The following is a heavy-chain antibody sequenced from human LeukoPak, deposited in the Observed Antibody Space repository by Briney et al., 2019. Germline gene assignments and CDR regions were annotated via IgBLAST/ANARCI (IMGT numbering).Heavy chain of an antibody. J-gene: IGHJ4*02. Sequence: ASVKVSCKASGGTFSNYAISWVRQAPGHGLEWMGWINRNSGDANYAQKFQGRVTMTRDTSISTAYMELSRLRSDDTAVYYCARDGGQVGATGPFDYWGQGTLVTVSS. CDR1: GGTFSNYA. D-gene: IGHD1-26*01. CDR3: ARDGGQVGATGPFDY. CDR2: INRNSGDA. V-gene: IGHV1-2*02.